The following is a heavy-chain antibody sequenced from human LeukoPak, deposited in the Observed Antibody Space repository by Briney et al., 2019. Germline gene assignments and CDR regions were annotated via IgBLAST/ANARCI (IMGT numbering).Heavy chain of an antibody. J-gene: IGHJ3*02. D-gene: IGHD3-10*01. Sequence: GASVKVSCKASGYTFTNYYMHWVRQAPGQGLEWMGIVNPSAGTTNYAQNFQGRLTMTRDMSTSTVYMELSSLRSEDTALYYCARDHYGSSSLNLDIWGQGTMVTVSS. V-gene: IGHV1-46*01. CDR1: GYTFTNYY. CDR2: VNPSAGTT. CDR3: ARDHYGSSSLNLDI.